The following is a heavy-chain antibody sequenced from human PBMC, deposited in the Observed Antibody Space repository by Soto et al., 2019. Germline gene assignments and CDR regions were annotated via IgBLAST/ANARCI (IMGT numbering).Heavy chain of an antibody. CDR3: VKEQNVRNGDEPFDI. CDR1: RFTFEDCA. CDR2: ISWNSGRI. D-gene: IGHD2-21*02. Sequence: PGGSLRLSCAASRFTFEDCAMHWVRQAPGKGLEWVAGISWNSGRIDYAESVKGRFTISRDNARKSLQMEMIGLRTEDTALYYCVKEQNVRNGDEPFDIWGQGTMVTVSS. J-gene: IGHJ3*02. V-gene: IGHV3-9*01.